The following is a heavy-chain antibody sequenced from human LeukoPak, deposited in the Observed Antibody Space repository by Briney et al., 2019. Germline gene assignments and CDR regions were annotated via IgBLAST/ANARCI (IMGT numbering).Heavy chain of an antibody. J-gene: IGHJ4*02. CDR1: GFTFRSYW. D-gene: IGHD4/OR15-4a*01. V-gene: IGHV3-74*01. Sequence: GGSLRLSCAASGFTFRSYWMHWVRQAPGKGLVWVSHIHSDGSSTSYADSVQGRFTISRDNAKNTLYLQMNSLRAEDTAVYYCARHDYGYDYWGQGTLVTVSS. CDR2: IHSDGSST. CDR3: ARHDYGYDY.